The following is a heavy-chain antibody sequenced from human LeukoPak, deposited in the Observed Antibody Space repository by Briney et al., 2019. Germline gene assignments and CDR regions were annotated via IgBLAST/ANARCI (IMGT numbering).Heavy chain of an antibody. Sequence: ASVNVSCTASGYTFTSYYMHWVRQAPGQGLEWMGWISAYNGNTNYAQKLQGRVTMTTDTSTSTAYMELRSLRSDDTAVYYCARVDCSGGSCYGDYWGQGTLVTVSS. CDR1: GYTFTSYY. D-gene: IGHD2-15*01. CDR2: ISAYNGNT. CDR3: ARVDCSGGSCYGDY. V-gene: IGHV1-18*04. J-gene: IGHJ4*02.